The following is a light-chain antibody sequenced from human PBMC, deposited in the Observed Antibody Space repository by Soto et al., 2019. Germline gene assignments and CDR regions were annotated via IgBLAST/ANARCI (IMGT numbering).Light chain of an antibody. Sequence: IQMTQSPSSLSASVGDRVTITCRASQSISTYLNWYHQKPGKAPDLLIYAASSLKSGVPSRFSGSGSGTDFTLTISSLQPEDFATYYCLQDYNYPLTFGQGTRLEI. J-gene: IGKJ5*01. CDR2: AAS. CDR3: LQDYNYPLT. V-gene: IGKV1-6*01. CDR1: QSISTY.